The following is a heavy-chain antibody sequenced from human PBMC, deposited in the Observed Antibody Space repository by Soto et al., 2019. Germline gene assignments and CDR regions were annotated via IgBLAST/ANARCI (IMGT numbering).Heavy chain of an antibody. D-gene: IGHD3-10*01. V-gene: IGHV1-69*13. Sequence: SVKVSCKASGGTFSSYAISWVRQAPGQGLEWMGGIIPIFGTANYAQKFQGRVTITADESTSTAYMELSSLRSEDTAVYYCASKYYGSGGYPDYYYYYGMDVWGQGTTVTV. J-gene: IGHJ6*02. CDR2: IIPIFGTA. CDR1: GGTFSSYA. CDR3: ASKYYGSGGYPDYYYYYGMDV.